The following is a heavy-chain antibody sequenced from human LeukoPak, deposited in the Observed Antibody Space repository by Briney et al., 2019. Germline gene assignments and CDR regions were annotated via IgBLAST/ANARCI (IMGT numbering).Heavy chain of an antibody. J-gene: IGHJ4*02. Sequence: GGSLRLSCAASGFTFTRYGMHWVRQAPGKGLEWVAFIQYDERNKYYADSVMGRFIISRDNSKNTVFLQMKSLRVEDTAVYYCAKDRFYSGSGSYYGLFDQWGQGTLVTVSS. D-gene: IGHD3-10*01. CDR2: IQYDERNK. CDR3: AKDRFYSGSGSYYGLFDQ. V-gene: IGHV3-30*02. CDR1: GFTFTRYG.